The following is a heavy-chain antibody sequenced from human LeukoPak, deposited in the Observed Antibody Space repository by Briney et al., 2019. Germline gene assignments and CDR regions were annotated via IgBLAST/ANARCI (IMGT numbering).Heavy chain of an antibody. V-gene: IGHV3-48*04. Sequence: GGSLRLSCAASGFTFSSYSMNWVRQAPGKGLEWVSYISSSSSTIYYADSVKGRFTISRDNAKNSLYLQMNSLRAEDTAVYYCATIHYYGSGSRNYWGQGTLVTVSS. CDR2: ISSSSSTI. CDR1: GFTFSSYS. D-gene: IGHD3-10*01. J-gene: IGHJ4*02. CDR3: ATIHYYGSGSRNY.